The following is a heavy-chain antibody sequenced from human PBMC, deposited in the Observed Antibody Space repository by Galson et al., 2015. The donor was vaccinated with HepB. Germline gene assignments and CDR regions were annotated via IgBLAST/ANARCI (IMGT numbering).Heavy chain of an antibody. Sequence: SLRLSCAASGFTFRISGMHWVRQAPGKGLEWVAIIWYDGSNKYYADSVKGRFTISRDNSKNTLYLQMNSLRAEDTAVYYCARDSGSGSYYWGAFDIWGQGTVVTVSS. CDR1: GFTFRISG. J-gene: IGHJ3*02. CDR3: ARDSGSGSYYWGAFDI. V-gene: IGHV3-33*01. D-gene: IGHD1-26*01. CDR2: IWYDGSNK.